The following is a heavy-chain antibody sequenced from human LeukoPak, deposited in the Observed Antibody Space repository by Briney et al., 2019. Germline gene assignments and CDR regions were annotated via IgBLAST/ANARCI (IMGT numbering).Heavy chain of an antibody. D-gene: IGHD6-13*01. CDR2: IRYDGSNK. CDR1: GFTFSSYG. Sequence: GGSLRLSCAASGFTFSSYGMHWVRQAPGKGLEWVAFIRYDGSNKYYADSVKGRFTISRDNSKNTLYLQMNSLRAEDTAVYYCAKDKVFPLRKIAAADYWGQGTLVTVSS. CDR3: AKDKVFPLRKIAAADY. J-gene: IGHJ4*02. V-gene: IGHV3-30*02.